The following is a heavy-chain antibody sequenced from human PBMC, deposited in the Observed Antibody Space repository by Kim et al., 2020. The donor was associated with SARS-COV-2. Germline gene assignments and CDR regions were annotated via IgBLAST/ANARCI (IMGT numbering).Heavy chain of an antibody. CDR2: ISYDGSNK. CDR1: GFTFSSYA. Sequence: GESLRLSCAASGFTFSSYAMHWVRQAPGKGLEWVAVISYDGSNKYYADSVKGRFTISGDNSKNTLYLQMNSLRAEDTAVYNCARAPVAAANTHYYYYYGM. V-gene: IGHV3-30*04. CDR3: ARAPVAAANTHYYYYYGM. J-gene: IGHJ6*01. D-gene: IGHD6-13*01.